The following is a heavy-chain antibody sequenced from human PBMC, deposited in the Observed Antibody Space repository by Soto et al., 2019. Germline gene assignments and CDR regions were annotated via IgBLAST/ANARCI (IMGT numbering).Heavy chain of an antibody. V-gene: IGHV3-23*01. J-gene: IGHJ6*02. CDR1: GVTFSSYA. D-gene: IGHD2-2*01. CDR3: AKDNIVVVPAAMARDYGMDV. Sequence: GGSLRLSCAASGVTFSSYAMSLVRQAPGKGLEWVSAISGSGGSTYYADSVKGRFTISRDNSKNTLYLQMNSLRAEDTAVYYCAKDNIVVVPAAMARDYGMDVWGQGTTVTVSS. CDR2: ISGSGGST.